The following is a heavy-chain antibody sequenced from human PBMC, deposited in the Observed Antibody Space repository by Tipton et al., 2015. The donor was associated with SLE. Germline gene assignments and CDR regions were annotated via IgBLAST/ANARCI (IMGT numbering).Heavy chain of an antibody. V-gene: IGHV4-4*07. CDR1: GGSISSYY. J-gene: IGHJ3*02. Sequence: TLSLTCTVSGGSISSYYWSWIRQPAGGGLEWIGRIYTNENTNYNPSLKSRVTMSVDTSKNQFSLRLSSVTAADTAVYYCARTPGIAAADNDAFDIWGQGTMVTVSS. CDR3: ARTPGIAAADNDAFDI. D-gene: IGHD6-13*01. CDR2: IYTNENT.